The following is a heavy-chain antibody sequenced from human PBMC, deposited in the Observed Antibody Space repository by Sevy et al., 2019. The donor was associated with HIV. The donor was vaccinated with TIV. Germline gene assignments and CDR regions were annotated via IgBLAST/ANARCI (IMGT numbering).Heavy chain of an antibody. Sequence: GGSLILSCAASGFTFSIIYMNWVRQSPGKGLEWVGRMKSKTDGGTTDYAAPVKDRFTMSRDDSKNTLYLQMNSLKADDTAVYYCTTVGFTNWGSEAFDIWGQGTMVTVS. J-gene: IGHJ3*02. D-gene: IGHD3-16*01. CDR2: MKSKTDGGTT. CDR3: TTVGFTNWGSEAFDI. V-gene: IGHV3-15*01. CDR1: GFTFSIIY.